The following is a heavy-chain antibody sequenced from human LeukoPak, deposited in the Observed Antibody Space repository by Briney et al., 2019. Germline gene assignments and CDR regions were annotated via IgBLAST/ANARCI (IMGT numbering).Heavy chain of an antibody. CDR3: ATPIGATDWFDP. D-gene: IGHD5-12*01. CDR2: VFYIGST. CDR1: SGSISSYNYY. V-gene: IGHV4-39*01. Sequence: SETLSLTCTVSSGSISSYNYYCAWIRQPPGKGLEWIGSVFYIGSTYYNPSLKSRVTISVDTSNNQFSLRLTSVTAADTAVYYCATPIGATDWFDPWGQGTLVTVSS. J-gene: IGHJ5*02.